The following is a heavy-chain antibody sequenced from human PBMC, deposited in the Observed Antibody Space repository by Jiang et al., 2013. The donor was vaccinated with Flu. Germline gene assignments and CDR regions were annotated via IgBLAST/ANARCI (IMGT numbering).Heavy chain of an antibody. J-gene: IGHJ3*02. CDR1: GGSISSSSYY. CDR2: IYYSGST. CDR3: ARHLAATILNAFDI. V-gene: IGHV4-39*01. D-gene: IGHD5-12*01. Sequence: GSGLVKPSETLSLTCTVSGGSISSSSYYWGWIRQPPGKGLEWIGSIYYSGSTYYNPSLKSRVTISVDTSKNQFSLKLSSVTAADTAVYYCARHLAATILNAFDIWGQGTMVTVSS.